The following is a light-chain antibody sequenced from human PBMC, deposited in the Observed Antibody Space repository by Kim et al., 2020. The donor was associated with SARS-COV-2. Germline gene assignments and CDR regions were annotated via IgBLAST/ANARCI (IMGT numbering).Light chain of an antibody. CDR2: GAS. V-gene: IGKV3-20*01. CDR3: QQYSSSPTWT. CDR1: QRVSNCY. J-gene: IGKJ1*01. Sequence: RGDRATPSSSASQRVSNCYVAWHRQNPGQAPRPLISGASNRAAGIPDRFSGSGAGTDFTFTISRLEPEEFAVYYCQQYSSSPTWTFVQGTKGEIK.